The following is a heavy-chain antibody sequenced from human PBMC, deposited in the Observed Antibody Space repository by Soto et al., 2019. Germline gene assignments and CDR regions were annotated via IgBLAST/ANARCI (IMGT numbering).Heavy chain of an antibody. J-gene: IGHJ5*02. CDR2: IVVGSGNT. D-gene: IGHD3-22*01. Sequence: SVKVSCKASGFTFTSSAMQWVRQARGQRLERIGWIVVGSGNTNYAQKFQERVTITRDMSTSTAYMELSSLRSADTAVYYCAADFTYYYDSSGYYGRNWFDPWGQETLVTVSS. CDR3: AADFTYYYDSSGYYGRNWFDP. V-gene: IGHV1-58*02. CDR1: GFTFTSSA.